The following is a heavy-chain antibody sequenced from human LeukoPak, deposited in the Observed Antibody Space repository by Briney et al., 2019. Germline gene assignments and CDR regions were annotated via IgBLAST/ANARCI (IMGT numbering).Heavy chain of an antibody. CDR1: GGSISSSNW. CDR3: ARDLGYGEGYFQH. CDR2: IYHSGST. Sequence: SETLSLTCAVSGGSISSSNWWSWVRQPPGKGLEWIGEIYHSGSTNYNPSLKSRVTISVDKSKNQFSLKLSSVTAADTAVYYCARDLGYGEGYFQHWGQGTLVTVSS. V-gene: IGHV4-4*02. D-gene: IGHD4-17*01. J-gene: IGHJ1*01.